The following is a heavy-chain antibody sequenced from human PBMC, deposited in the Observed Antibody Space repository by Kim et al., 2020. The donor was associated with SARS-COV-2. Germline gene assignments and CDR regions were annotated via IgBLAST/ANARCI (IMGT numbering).Heavy chain of an antibody. J-gene: IGHJ2*01. V-gene: IGHV3-9*01. D-gene: IGHD3-16*01. Sequence: VKGRFTISRDNAKNSLYLQMNSLRVEDTAFYYCAKAQGEGFFQLYGYFDLWGRGTLVTVSS. CDR3: AKAQGEGFFQLYGYFDL.